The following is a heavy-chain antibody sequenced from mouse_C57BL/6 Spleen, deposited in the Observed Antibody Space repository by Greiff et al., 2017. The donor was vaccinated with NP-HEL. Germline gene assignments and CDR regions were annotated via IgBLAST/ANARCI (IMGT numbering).Heavy chain of an antibody. CDR3: ATITTVDYFDY. D-gene: IGHD1-1*01. CDR2: FYPRDGST. CDR1: GYTFTSYD. V-gene: IGHV1-85*01. Sequence: VQRVESGPELVKPGASVKLSCKASGYTFTSYDINWVKQRPGQGLEWIGWFYPRDGSTKYNEKFKGKATLTVDTSSSTAYMELHSLTSEDSAVYFCATITTVDYFDYWGQGTTLTVSS. J-gene: IGHJ2*01.